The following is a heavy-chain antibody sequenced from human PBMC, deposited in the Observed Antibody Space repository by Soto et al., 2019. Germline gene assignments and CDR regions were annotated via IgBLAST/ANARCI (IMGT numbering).Heavy chain of an antibody. CDR3: ASSEHYYYYGIDV. D-gene: IGHD1-26*01. CDR2: ISYDGSNK. CDR1: GFTFSSYA. J-gene: IGHJ6*02. Sequence: QVQLVESGGGVVQPGRSLTISCAASGFTFSSYAMHWVRQALGKGLEWVAVISYDGSNKYYADSVKGRFTISRDNSKNTLYLQMNSLRAEATAVYYCASSEHYYYYGIDVWGQGTTVTVSS. V-gene: IGHV3-30-3*01.